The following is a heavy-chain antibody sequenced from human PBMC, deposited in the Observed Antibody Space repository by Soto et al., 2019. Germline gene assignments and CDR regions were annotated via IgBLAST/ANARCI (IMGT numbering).Heavy chain of an antibody. Sequence: SLRDSWSASKFTFSNSARHWVLQAPGKWLEWVAIISFDGSTKYYADSVKGRFTISRDNSKSTLYLQMNSLRAEDTAIYYCARLVEGQVVEYWGQGTLVTVSS. CDR1: KFTFSNSA. CDR2: ISFDGSTK. V-gene: IGHV3-30-3*01. J-gene: IGHJ4*01. D-gene: IGHD2-15*01. CDR3: ARLVEGQVVEY.